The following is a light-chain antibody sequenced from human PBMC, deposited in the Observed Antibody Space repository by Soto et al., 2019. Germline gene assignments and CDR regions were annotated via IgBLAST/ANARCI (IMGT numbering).Light chain of an antibody. CDR2: DAS. J-gene: IGKJ1*01. CDR1: QSISSW. Sequence: DIQMTQSPSTLSASVGDRVTITCRASQSISSWLAWYQQKPGKAPKLLIYDASSLESGVPSRFSGSGSGTEFTLPISSLQPDDFATYYCQQYNSWWTFGQGTKVDIQ. V-gene: IGKV1-5*01. CDR3: QQYNSWWT.